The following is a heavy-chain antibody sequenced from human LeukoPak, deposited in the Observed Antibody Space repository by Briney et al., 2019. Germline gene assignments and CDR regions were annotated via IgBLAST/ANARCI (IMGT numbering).Heavy chain of an antibody. CDR1: GYSFTSYW. D-gene: IGHD7-27*01. CDR2: IDPSDSYT. Sequence: PGESLRISCKGSGYSFTSYWISWVRQMPGKGLEWMGRIDPSDSYTNYSPSFQGHVTISADKSISTAYLQWSSLKASDTAMYYCARNWGPRGGYWYFDLWGRGTLVTVSS. V-gene: IGHV5-10-1*01. J-gene: IGHJ2*01. CDR3: ARNWGPRGGYWYFDL.